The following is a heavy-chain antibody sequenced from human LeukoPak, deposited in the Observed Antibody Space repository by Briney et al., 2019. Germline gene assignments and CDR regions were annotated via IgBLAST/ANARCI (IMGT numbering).Heavy chain of an antibody. D-gene: IGHD6-19*01. Sequence: SETLSLTCTVSGGSISSSSYYWGWIRQPPGKGLEWIGSIYYSGSTYYNPSLKSRVTISVDTSKNQFSLKLSSVTAADTAVYYCARDITIAVAGTGYYYGMGVWGQGTTVTVSS. CDR3: ARDITIAVAGTGYYYGMGV. V-gene: IGHV4-39*07. CDR2: IYYSGST. J-gene: IGHJ6*02. CDR1: GGSISSSSYY.